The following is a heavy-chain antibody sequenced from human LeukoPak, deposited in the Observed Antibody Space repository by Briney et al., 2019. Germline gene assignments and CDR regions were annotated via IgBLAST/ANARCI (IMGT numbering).Heavy chain of an antibody. Sequence: PSETLSLTCTVSGGSISSSSYYWGCIPQPPGKGLECIGSIYYSGSTYYNPSLKSRVTISVDTSKNQFSLKLSSVTAADTAVYYCARGRPQWGKQLEGQDYWGQGTLVTVSS. D-gene: IGHD6-13*01. CDR1: GGSISSSSYY. CDR2: IYYSGST. V-gene: IGHV4-39*07. CDR3: ARGRPQWGKQLEGQDY. J-gene: IGHJ4*02.